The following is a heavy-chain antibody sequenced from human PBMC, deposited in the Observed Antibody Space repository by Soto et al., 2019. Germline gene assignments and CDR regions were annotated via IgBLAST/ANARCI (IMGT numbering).Heavy chain of an antibody. CDR3: ARDSHCTNGVCYYFDY. CDR1: GYTFTSYV. D-gene: IGHD2-8*01. Sequence: ASVKVSCKASGYTFTSYVISWVRQAPGQGLEWMGWISAYNGNTNYAQKLQGRVHMTTDTSTSTAYMELRSLRSDDTAVYYCARDSHCTNGVCYYFDYWGQGTLVTVSS. V-gene: IGHV1-18*01. J-gene: IGHJ4*02. CDR2: ISAYNGNT.